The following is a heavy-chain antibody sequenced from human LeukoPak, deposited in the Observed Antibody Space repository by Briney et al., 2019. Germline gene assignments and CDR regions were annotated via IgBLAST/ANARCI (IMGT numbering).Heavy chain of an antibody. J-gene: IGHJ6*03. V-gene: IGHV3-23*01. CDR3: ARRGYMDV. Sequence: GGSLRLSCAASVFTFDDYAMHWVRQAPGKGLEWVSAISDSGGWTCYADSVKGRFTISRDNSKNTLYLEMNSLRAEDTAVYYCARRGYMDVWGKGTTVTISS. CDR1: VFTFDDYA. CDR2: ISDSGGWT.